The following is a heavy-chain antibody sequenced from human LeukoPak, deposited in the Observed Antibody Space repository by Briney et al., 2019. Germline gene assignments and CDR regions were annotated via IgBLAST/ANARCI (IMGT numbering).Heavy chain of an antibody. CDR3: ARGDCSSISCYDWFDP. CDR2: IHPGDSDT. CDR1: GYSFTSYW. V-gene: IGHV5-51*01. Sequence: GESVKISCKGSGYSFTSYWIGWVRQMPGKALEWMGIIHPGDSDTRYSPSFQGQVTISADRSISTAYLQWSSLKASDTAMYYCARGDCSSISCYDWFDPWGQGTLVTVSS. D-gene: IGHD2-2*01. J-gene: IGHJ5*02.